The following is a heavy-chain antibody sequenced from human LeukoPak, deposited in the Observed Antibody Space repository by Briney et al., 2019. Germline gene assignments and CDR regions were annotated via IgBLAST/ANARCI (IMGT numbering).Heavy chain of an antibody. V-gene: IGHV3-7*03. CDR1: EFTFSAYW. CDR2: IKQDGSEK. CDR3: ARAGGGTYHYYYGVDV. J-gene: IGHJ6*02. D-gene: IGHD1-26*01. Sequence: GGSLRLSCAASEFTFSAYWMSWVRQAPGKGLEWVANIKQDGSEKNYVDSVKGRFTISRDNAKKSLDLQMNSLRADDTAVYYCARAGGGTYHYYYGVDVWGQGTTVTVSS.